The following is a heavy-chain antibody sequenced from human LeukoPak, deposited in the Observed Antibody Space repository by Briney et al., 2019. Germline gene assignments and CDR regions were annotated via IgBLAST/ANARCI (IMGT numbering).Heavy chain of an antibody. CDR3: ARDRYNWNDVMGDYYYYGMDV. D-gene: IGHD1-1*01. V-gene: IGHV4-59*01. CDR1: EFTFSSYN. J-gene: IGHJ6*04. CDR2: IYYSGST. Sequence: GSLRLSCVASEFTFSSYNMNWVRQAPGKGLEWIGYIYYSGSTNYNPSLKSRVTISVDTSKNQFSLKLSSVTAADTAVYYCARDRYNWNDVMGDYYYYGMDVWSKGTTVTVSS.